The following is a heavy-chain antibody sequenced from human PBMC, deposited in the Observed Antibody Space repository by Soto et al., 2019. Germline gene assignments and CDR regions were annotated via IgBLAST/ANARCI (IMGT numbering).Heavy chain of an antibody. V-gene: IGHV1-2*02. CDR1: GYTFTGHY. Sequence: QVQLVQSGAEVKKPGASVKVSCKASGYTFTGHYIHWVRQAPGQGLEWIGWNNPNSGGTYYAQQFLGRVTMTRDTSIRTAYMELSRLRSDDTAVYYCARVGPCRSTTSWYPFVYWGQETLVTVSS. CDR3: ARVGPCRSTTSWYPFVY. CDR2: NNPNSGGT. D-gene: IGHD2-2*01. J-gene: IGHJ4*02.